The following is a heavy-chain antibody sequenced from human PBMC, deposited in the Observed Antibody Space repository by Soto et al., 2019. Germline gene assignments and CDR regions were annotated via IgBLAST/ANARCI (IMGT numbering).Heavy chain of an antibody. CDR3: ARVVVAAGWTRLGY. V-gene: IGHV3-33*01. CDR1: GFSFSSYG. Sequence: QVQLVESGGGVVQPGRSLRLSCAASGFSFSSYGMHWVRQAPGKGLEWVAVIWHDGSYKYYADSVKGRFTISRDNSRNLLYLQMHGLSAEDTAGYYCARVVVAAGWTRLGYWGQGTLVTVSS. CDR2: IWHDGSYK. D-gene: IGHD2-2*01. J-gene: IGHJ4*02.